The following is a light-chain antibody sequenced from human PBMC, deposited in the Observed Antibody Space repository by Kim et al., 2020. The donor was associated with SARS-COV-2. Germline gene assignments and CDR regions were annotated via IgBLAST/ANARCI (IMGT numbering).Light chain of an antibody. CDR1: QSVGSS. V-gene: IGKV3-11*01. Sequence: PGQRATLSSMARQSVGSSIAWHQHRAGQAPGRLIYFTTKRAADIPARVSGAGSGTDFTLPLSSLEPEDRAVYCCQQGSNWGGVMYGFGLGTKREI. CDR2: FTT. CDR3: QQGSNWGGVMYG. J-gene: IGKJ2*03.